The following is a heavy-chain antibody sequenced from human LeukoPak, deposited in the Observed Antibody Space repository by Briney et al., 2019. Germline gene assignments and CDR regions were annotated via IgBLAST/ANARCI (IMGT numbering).Heavy chain of an antibody. CDR2: IYYSGST. Sequence: PSETLSLTCTVSGGSISSGGYYWSWIRQHPGKGLEWIGYIYYSGSTYYNPSLKSRVTISVDTSKNQFSLKLSSVTAADTAVYYCARLPSSGWYSEMGYWGQGTLVTVSS. V-gene: IGHV4-31*03. J-gene: IGHJ4*02. CDR1: GGSISSGGYY. CDR3: ARLPSSGWYSEMGY. D-gene: IGHD6-19*01.